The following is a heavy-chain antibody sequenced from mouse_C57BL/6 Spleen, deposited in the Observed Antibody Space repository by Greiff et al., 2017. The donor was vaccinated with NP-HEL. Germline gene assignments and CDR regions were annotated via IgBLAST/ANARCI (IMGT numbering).Heavy chain of an antibody. Sequence: QVQLQQSGAELVRPGASVTLSCKASGYTFTDFEMHWVKQTPVHGLEWIGAIDPETGGTAYNQKFKGKAILTADKSSSTAYMELRSLTSEDSAVYYCTRSEGIYDGYPSAMDYWGQGTSVTVSS. CDR2: IDPETGGT. J-gene: IGHJ4*01. CDR3: TRSEGIYDGYPSAMDY. CDR1: GYTFTDFE. D-gene: IGHD2-3*01. V-gene: IGHV1-15*01.